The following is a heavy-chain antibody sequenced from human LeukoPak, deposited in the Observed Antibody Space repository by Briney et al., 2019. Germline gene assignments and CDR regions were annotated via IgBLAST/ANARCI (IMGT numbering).Heavy chain of an antibody. CDR1: GGSISSYY. Sequence: PSETLSLTCTVSGGSISSYYWSWIRQPPGKGPEWIGYIYYSGSTNYNPSLKSRVTISVDTSKNQFSLKLSSVTAADTAVYYCARSLWVRGADDDYYFDYWGQGTLVTVSS. CDR2: IYYSGST. CDR3: ARSLWVRGADDDYYFDY. D-gene: IGHD3-10*01. J-gene: IGHJ4*02. V-gene: IGHV4-59*08.